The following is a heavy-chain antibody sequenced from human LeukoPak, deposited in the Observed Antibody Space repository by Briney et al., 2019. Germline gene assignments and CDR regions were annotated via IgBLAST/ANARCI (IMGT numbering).Heavy chain of an antibody. D-gene: IGHD4-17*01. Sequence: PGGSLRLSCAASGFPFSSYAMHWVRQAPGKGLEWVAVIWYDGSNKYYADSVKGRFTISRDNSKNTLYLQMNSLRAEDTAVYYCARDSTVPNYYYYGMDVWGQGTTVTVSS. CDR1: GFPFSSYA. CDR2: IWYDGSNK. V-gene: IGHV3-33*08. CDR3: ARDSTVPNYYYYGMDV. J-gene: IGHJ6*02.